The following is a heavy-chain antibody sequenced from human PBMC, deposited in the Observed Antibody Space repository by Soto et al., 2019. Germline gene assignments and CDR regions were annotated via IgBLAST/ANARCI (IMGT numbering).Heavy chain of an antibody. CDR1: GFTFSSYG. D-gene: IGHD3-22*01. V-gene: IGHV3-30*18. J-gene: IGHJ6*01. CDR3: AKDSPYFYSIGHSDYYG. Sequence: VGSLRLSCAASGFTFSSYGMHCVRDAPGKCLEWVAVISYDGSNKYYADSVKGRFTISRDNSKNTLYLQMNSLRAEDTAVYYCAKDSPYFYSIGHSDYYG. CDR2: ISYDGSNK.